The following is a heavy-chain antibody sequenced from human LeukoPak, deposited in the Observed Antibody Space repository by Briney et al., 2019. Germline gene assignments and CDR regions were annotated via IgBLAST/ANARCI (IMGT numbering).Heavy chain of an antibody. J-gene: IGHJ5*02. V-gene: IGHV4-4*07. CDR3: ARDLGYSGYAYWFDP. CDR1: GGSISSYY. D-gene: IGHD5-12*01. Sequence: SETLSLTCTVSGGSISSYYWSWIRQPAGKGLGWIGRIYSSGSTNHNPSLKSRVTISVDTSKNQFSLKLSSVTAADTAVYYCARDLGYSGYAYWFDPWGQGTLVTVSS. CDR2: IYSSGST.